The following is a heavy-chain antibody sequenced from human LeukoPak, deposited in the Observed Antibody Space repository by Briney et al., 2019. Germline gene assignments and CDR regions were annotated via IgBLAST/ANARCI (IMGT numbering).Heavy chain of an antibody. CDR3: ARHAYSSSSDRYYYMDV. CDR2: IYSGGST. CDR1: GFTVSSNY. J-gene: IGHJ6*03. V-gene: IGHV3-66*02. Sequence: GGSLRLSCAASGFTVSSNYMSWVRQAPGKGLEWVSVIYSGGSTYYADSVKGRFTISRDNSKNTLYLQMNSLRAEDTAVYYCARHAYSSSSDRYYYMDVWGKGTTVTVSS. D-gene: IGHD6-6*01.